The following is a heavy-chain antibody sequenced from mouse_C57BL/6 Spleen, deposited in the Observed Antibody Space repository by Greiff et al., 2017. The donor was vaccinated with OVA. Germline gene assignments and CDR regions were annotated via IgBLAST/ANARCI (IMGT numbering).Heavy chain of an antibody. Sequence: VQLQQPGAELVMPGASVKLSCKASGYTFTSYWMHWVKQRPGQGLEWIGEIDPSDSYTNYNQKFKGKSTLTVDKSSSTAYMQLSSLTSEDSAVYYCARGAYYGNYMFYFDYGGQGTTLPVSS. CDR2: IDPSDSYT. V-gene: IGHV1-69*01. J-gene: IGHJ2*01. CDR1: GYTFTSYW. D-gene: IGHD2-10*01. CDR3: ARGAYYGNYMFYFDY.